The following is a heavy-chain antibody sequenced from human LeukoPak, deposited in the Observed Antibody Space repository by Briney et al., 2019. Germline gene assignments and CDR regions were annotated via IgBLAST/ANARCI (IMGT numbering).Heavy chain of an antibody. D-gene: IGHD2-21*02. J-gene: IGHJ5*02. CDR2: IYSGGST. CDR1: GFTVSSNY. Sequence: GGSLRLSCAASGFTVSSNYMSWVRQAPGKGLEWVSVIYSGGSTYYADSVKGRFTISRDNSKNTLYLQMNSLRAEDTAVYYCARIVGRLLSHWFDTWGQGTLVTVSS. V-gene: IGHV3-66*01. CDR3: ARIVGRLLSHWFDT.